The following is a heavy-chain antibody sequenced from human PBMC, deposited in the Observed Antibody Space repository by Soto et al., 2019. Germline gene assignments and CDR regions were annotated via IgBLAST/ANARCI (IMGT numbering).Heavy chain of an antibody. CDR2: INMDGSST. D-gene: IGHD2-21*02. CDR3: ARNGGGDRFDP. V-gene: IGHV3-74*01. CDR1: GFTFSSYW. J-gene: IGHJ5*02. Sequence: GGSLRLSCAASGFTFSSYWMYWVRQAPGKGLVWVSRINMDGSSTTYADSVKGRFTISRDNAKNTLYLQMNSLRAEDTAVYYCARNGGGDRFDPWGQGTLVTVSS.